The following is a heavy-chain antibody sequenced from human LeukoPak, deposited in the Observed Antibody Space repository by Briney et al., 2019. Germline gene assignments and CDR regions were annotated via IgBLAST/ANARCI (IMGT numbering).Heavy chain of an antibody. CDR2: IRSKAYGGTT. Sequence: GGSLRLSCTAPGFTFGDYAMSWVRQAPGKGLEWVGFIRSKAYGGTTEYAASVKGRFTISRDDSKSIAYLQMNSLKTEDTAVYYCTREPLLTFYGDYPYFDYWGQGTLVTVSS. CDR3: TREPLLTFYGDYPYFDY. J-gene: IGHJ4*02. D-gene: IGHD4-17*01. CDR1: GFTFGDYA. V-gene: IGHV3-49*04.